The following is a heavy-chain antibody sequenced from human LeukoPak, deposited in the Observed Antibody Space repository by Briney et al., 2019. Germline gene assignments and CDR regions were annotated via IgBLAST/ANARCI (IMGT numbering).Heavy chain of an antibody. J-gene: IGHJ4*02. Sequence: ASVKVSCKASGYTFTSYGISWVRQAPGQGLEWMGWISAYNGNTNYAQKLQGRVTMTTDTSTSTAYVELRSLRSDDTAVYYCARDKYSSPRDYWGQGTLVTVSS. D-gene: IGHD6-6*01. CDR2: ISAYNGNT. CDR1: GYTFTSYG. V-gene: IGHV1-18*01. CDR3: ARDKYSSPRDY.